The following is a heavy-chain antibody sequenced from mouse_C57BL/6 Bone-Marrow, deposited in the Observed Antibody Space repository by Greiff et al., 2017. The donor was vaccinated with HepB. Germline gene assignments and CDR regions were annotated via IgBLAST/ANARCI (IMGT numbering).Heavy chain of an antibody. CDR2: INPNNGGT. CDR3: ARNYYYGSSWLAY. V-gene: IGHV1-26*01. Sequence: EVQLQQSGPELVKPGASVKISCKASGYTFTDYYMNWVKQSHGKSLEWIGDINPNNGGTSYNQKFKGKATLTVDKSSSTAYMELRSLTSEDSAVYYCARNYYYGSSWLAYGGQGTRVTVTA. J-gene: IGHJ3*01. D-gene: IGHD1-1*01. CDR1: GYTFTDYY.